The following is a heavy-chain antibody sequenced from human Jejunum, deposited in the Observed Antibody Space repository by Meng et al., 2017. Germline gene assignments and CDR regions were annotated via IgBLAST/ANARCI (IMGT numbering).Heavy chain of an antibody. V-gene: IGHV1-3*01. CDR3: ARAASSSTWYDS. Sequence: QPVQVGGELKNPGASVKVSCKACGYTFSNYVIRWVRQAPGERPEWMAWINAADGSTKYSQKFQDRVTISRDTSANIAHMELNSLRSEDTGVYYCARAASSSTWYDSWGQGTLVTVSS. CDR2: INAADGST. CDR1: GYTFSNYV. D-gene: IGHD2-15*01. J-gene: IGHJ5*01.